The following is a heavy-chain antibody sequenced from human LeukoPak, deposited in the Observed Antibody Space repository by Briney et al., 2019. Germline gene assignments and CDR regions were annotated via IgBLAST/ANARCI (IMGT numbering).Heavy chain of an antibody. J-gene: IGHJ4*02. Sequence: GGSLRLSCAASGFTLSSYSMNWVRQAPGKGLEWVSSISSSSYIYYADSVKGRFTISRDNAKNSLYLQMNSLRAEDTAVYYCARAMAVAAPQGYWGQGTLVTVSS. D-gene: IGHD6-19*01. CDR1: GFTLSSYS. CDR2: ISSSSYI. CDR3: ARAMAVAAPQGY. V-gene: IGHV3-21*01.